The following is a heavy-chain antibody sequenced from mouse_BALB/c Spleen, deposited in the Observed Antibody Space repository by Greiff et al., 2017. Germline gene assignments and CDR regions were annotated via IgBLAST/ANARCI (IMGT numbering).Heavy chain of an antibody. CDR3: AREGVDY. CDR1: GFTFSSYG. Sequence: EVMLVESGGDLVKPGGSLKLSCAASGFTFSSYGMSWVRQTPDKRLEWVATISSGGSYTYYPDSVKGRFTISRDNAKNTLYLQMSSLKSEDTAMYYCAREGVDYWGQGTSVTVSS. V-gene: IGHV5-6*02. CDR2: ISSGGSYT. J-gene: IGHJ4*01.